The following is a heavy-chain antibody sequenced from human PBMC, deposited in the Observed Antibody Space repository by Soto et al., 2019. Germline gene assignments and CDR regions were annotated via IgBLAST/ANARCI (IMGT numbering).Heavy chain of an antibody. CDR3: AKDYSGSYYVRSAFDI. Sequence: PGGSLRLSCAAAGFPFSGYAMIWVRKAPGKGLEWVSAISGSGGSTYYADSVKGRFTISRDNSKNTLYLQMNSLRAEDTAVYYCAKDYSGSYYVRSAFDIWGQGTMVPVSS. CDR1: GFPFSGYA. D-gene: IGHD1-26*01. J-gene: IGHJ3*02. V-gene: IGHV3-23*01. CDR2: ISGSGGST.